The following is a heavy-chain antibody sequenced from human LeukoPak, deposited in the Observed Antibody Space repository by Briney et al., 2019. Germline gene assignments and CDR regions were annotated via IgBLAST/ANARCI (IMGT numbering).Heavy chain of an antibody. CDR3: AGDSIGVDPIT. Sequence: SETLSLTCTVSGGSISSGGYYWSWIRQHPGKGLEWIGYIYYSGSTYYNPSLKSRVTISVDTSKNQFSLKLSSVTAADTAVYYCAGDSIGVDPITWGQGTLVTVSS. CDR1: GGSISSGGYY. J-gene: IGHJ5*02. CDR2: IYYSGST. V-gene: IGHV4-31*03. D-gene: IGHD6-19*01.